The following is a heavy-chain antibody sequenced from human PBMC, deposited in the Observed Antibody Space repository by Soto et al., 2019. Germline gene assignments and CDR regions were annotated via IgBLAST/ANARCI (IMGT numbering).Heavy chain of an antibody. V-gene: IGHV4-39*01. CDR3: ARTDYSDRWRDWYFDL. CDR2: IHYSGST. Sequence: QLQVQESGPGLVKPSETLSLTCTVSGGSISSSSDYWGWIRPPPGKGREGIGSIHYSGSTYYNPSLQSRVTISIDTSKNQSTQKRTSVTADDTAVYFCARTDYSDRWRDWYFDLWGRGTLVTVSS. J-gene: IGHJ2*01. CDR1: GGSISSSSDY. D-gene: IGHD4-17*01.